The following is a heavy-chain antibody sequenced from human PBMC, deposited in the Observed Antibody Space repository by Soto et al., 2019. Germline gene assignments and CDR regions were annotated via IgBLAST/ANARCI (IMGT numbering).Heavy chain of an antibody. CDR3: ARGGSYGDFFDY. V-gene: IGHV4-39*07. CDR2: IHYSGSS. J-gene: IGHJ4*02. D-gene: IGHD4-17*01. CDR1: GGSISSSSYY. Sequence: SETLSLTCSVSGGSISSSSYYWGWIRQPPGKGLEWIGSIHYSGSSYYNPSLKSRVTISVDTSKNQFSLRLTSVTAADTAVYYCARGGSYGDFFDYWGQGAQVTVSS.